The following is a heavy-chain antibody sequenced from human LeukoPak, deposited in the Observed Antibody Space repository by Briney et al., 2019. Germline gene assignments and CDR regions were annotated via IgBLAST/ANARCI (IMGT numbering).Heavy chain of an antibody. J-gene: IGHJ4*02. CDR3: AKNQDAGYSSSCLDY. D-gene: IGHD6-13*01. Sequence: AGGSLRLSCAASGFTFSNYGMHWVHQAPGKGLEWVAVISYDGSNKYYADSVKGRFTISRDNSKNTLYLQMNSLRAEDTAVYYCAKNQDAGYSSSCLDYWGQGTLVTVSS. CDR1: GFTFSNYG. V-gene: IGHV3-30*18. CDR2: ISYDGSNK.